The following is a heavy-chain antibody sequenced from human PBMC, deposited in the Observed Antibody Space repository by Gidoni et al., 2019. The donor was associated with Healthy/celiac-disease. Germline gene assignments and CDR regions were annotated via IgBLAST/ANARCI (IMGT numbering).Heavy chain of an antibody. D-gene: IGHD1-7*01. CDR3: ARGSNWNYSPPYYYFDY. J-gene: IGHJ4*02. CDR1: AGTFSSYA. V-gene: IGHV1-69*01. CDR2: IIPIFGTA. Sequence: QVQLVQSGAEVKKPGSSVKVSCKASAGTFSSYAISWVRQAPGQGLEWMGGIIPIFGTANYAQKFQGRVTITADESTSTAYMELSSLRSEDTAVYYCARGSNWNYSPPYYYFDYWGQGTLVTVSS.